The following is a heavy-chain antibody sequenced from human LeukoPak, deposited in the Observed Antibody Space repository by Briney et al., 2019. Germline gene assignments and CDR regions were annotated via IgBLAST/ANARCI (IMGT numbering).Heavy chain of an antibody. Sequence: ASVKVSCKASGYTFTSYYMHWVRQAPGQGQEWMGIINPSGGSTSYAQKFQGRVTMTRDTSTSTVYMELSSLRSEDTAVYYCARDVGYYDSSGRPFDPWGQGTLVTVSS. V-gene: IGHV1-46*01. CDR3: ARDVGYYDSSGRPFDP. J-gene: IGHJ5*02. CDR2: INPSGGST. D-gene: IGHD3-22*01. CDR1: GYTFTSYY.